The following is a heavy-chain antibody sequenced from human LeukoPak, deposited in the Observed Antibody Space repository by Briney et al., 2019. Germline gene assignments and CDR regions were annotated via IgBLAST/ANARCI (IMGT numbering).Heavy chain of an antibody. CDR1: GGSFSGYY. CDR3: VANGYYCLDV. V-gene: IGHV4-34*06. CDR2: INHSGST. Sequence: PSETLSLTCAVYGGSFSGYYWSWIRQPPGKGLEWIGEINHSGSTNYSPSLKSRVTISVDTSKNQFSLKVDSLTAADTAVYYCVANGYYCLDVWGKGTTVTVSS. J-gene: IGHJ6*03. D-gene: IGHD2-21*01.